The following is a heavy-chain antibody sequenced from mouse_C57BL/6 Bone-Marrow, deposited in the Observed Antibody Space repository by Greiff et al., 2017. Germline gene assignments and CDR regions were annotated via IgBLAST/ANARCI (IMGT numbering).Heavy chain of an antibody. CDR3: TRDRGLLRDWYFDV. V-gene: IGHV5-9-1*02. D-gene: IGHD1-1*01. J-gene: IGHJ1*03. CDR2: ISSGGDYI. CDR1: GFTFSSYA. Sequence: EVKLVESGEGLVKPGGSLKLSCAASGFTFSSYAMSWVRQTPEKRLEWVAYISSGGDYIYYADTVKGRFTISRDNARNPLYLQMSSLKSEDTAMXYCTRDRGLLRDWYFDVGGTGTTVTVSS.